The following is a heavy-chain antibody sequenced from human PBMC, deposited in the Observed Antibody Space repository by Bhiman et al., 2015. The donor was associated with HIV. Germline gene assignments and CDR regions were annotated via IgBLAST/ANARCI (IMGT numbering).Heavy chain of an antibody. CDR1: GFTFSSYE. V-gene: IGHV3-48*03. Sequence: QLVESGGVVVQPGGSLRLSCAASGFTFSSYEMHWVRQAPGKGLEWLSYITSDGTTTYYADSVKGRFTISRDNAKNSLYLQMNSLRAEDTAVYYCARGRFSYSNLPHDWFDPWGQGTLVTVSS. CDR2: ITSDGTTT. J-gene: IGHJ5*02. CDR3: ARGRFSYSNLPHDWFDP. D-gene: IGHD4-11*01.